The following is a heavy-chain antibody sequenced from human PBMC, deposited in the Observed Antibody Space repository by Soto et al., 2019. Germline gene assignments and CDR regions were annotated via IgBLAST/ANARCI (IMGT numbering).Heavy chain of an antibody. CDR1: RPFRTHA. CDR2: IIPIFGTA. Sequence: RPFRTHAISLVPPAPGQGLEWMGGIIPIFGTANYAQKFQGRVTITADESTSTAYMELSSLRSEDTAVYYCGASTYYYYYGMDVWGQGTTVTVSS. J-gene: IGHJ6*02. V-gene: IGHV1-69*01. CDR3: GASTYYYYYGMDV.